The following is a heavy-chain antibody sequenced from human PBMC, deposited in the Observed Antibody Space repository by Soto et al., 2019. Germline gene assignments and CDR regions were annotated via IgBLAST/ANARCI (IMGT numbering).Heavy chain of an antibody. Sequence: QVQLLQSGAEVKKPGTSVRVSCRASGYTFKDYDINWVRRAPGQGLEWMGWMNPNSGNTAYARKFHERTPRTGGVSARTAFMELVSLPPEDPAVFYCARRMTWSLGSFDLGGGGPQVTVSS. CDR3: ARRMTWSLGSFDL. D-gene: IGHD3-3*01. CDR1: GYTFKDYD. CDR2: MNPNSGNT. J-gene: IGHJ2*01. V-gene: IGHV1-8*01.